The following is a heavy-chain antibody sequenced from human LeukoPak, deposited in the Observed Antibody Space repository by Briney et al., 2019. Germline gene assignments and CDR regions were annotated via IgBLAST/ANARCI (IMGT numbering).Heavy chain of an antibody. CDR1: GYMFLRNY. V-gene: IGHV1-69*05. Sequence: GASVKVSCKASGYMFLRNYIHWVRQAPGQGLEWMGGIIPIFGTANYAQKFQGRVTITTDESTSTAYMELSSLRSEDTAVYYCASYYDSSGYYVYWGQGTPVTVSS. CDR3: ASYYDSSGYYVY. J-gene: IGHJ4*02. D-gene: IGHD3-22*01. CDR2: IIPIFGTA.